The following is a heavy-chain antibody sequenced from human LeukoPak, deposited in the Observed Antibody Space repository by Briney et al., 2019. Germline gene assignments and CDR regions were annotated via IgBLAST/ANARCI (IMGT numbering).Heavy chain of an antibody. CDR1: GFTFSSYG. D-gene: IGHD4-17*01. V-gene: IGHV3-23*01. CDR2: IGGSGGST. Sequence: PGGSLRLSCAASGFTFSSYGMNWVRQAPGKGLEWVSGIGGSGGSTYYADSVKGRFTISRGNSKNTLYLQMNSLRAEDTAVYYCAKAGLGTTVTTNIDYWGQGTLVTVSS. J-gene: IGHJ4*02. CDR3: AKAGLGTTVTTNIDY.